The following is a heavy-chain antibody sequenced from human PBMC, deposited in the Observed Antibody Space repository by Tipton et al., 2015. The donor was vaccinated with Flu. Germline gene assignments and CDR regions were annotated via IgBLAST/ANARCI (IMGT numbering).Heavy chain of an antibody. Sequence: SLRLSCAASGFTFSTYWMHWVRQAPGKGPVWVSHISEDGSVTDYVDSVKGRFTISRNNAKNTLYLQLHSLRVEDTAMYYCASALSRSDFWGQGTLVTVSS. V-gene: IGHV3-74*01. CDR1: GFTFSTYW. J-gene: IGHJ4*02. CDR2: ISEDGSVT. CDR3: ASALSRSDF.